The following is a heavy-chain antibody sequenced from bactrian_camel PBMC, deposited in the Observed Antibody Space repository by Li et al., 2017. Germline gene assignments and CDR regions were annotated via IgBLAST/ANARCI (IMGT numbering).Heavy chain of an antibody. CDR1: YFPSDNYC. J-gene: IGHJ4*01. Sequence: HVQLVESGGGSVRPGGLLRLSCVGSYFPSDNYCLAWFRQAPGKQREGVAVLERYGSTRVEDSVRGRFTISSDYAKNILYLQMDNLQPEDTALYYCALGSSTSAWTTLSASAFAYWGQGTQVTVS. CDR3: ALGSSTSAWTTLSASAFAY. D-gene: IGHD3*01. CDR2: LERYGST. V-gene: IGHV3S6*01.